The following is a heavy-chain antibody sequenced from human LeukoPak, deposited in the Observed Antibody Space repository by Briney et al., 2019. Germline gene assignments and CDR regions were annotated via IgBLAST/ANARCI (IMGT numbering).Heavy chain of an antibody. Sequence: KTGGSLRLSCAASGFTFSNAWMTWVRQAPGKGLKWVGRIKSKTDGGTTDFAAPVKGRFTISRDDSKNTLYLQMNSLKTEDTAVYYCTARYFDWLLRDYWGQGTLVTVSS. D-gene: IGHD3-9*01. CDR1: GFTFSNAW. CDR2: IKSKTDGGTT. J-gene: IGHJ4*02. CDR3: TARYFDWLLRDY. V-gene: IGHV3-15*01.